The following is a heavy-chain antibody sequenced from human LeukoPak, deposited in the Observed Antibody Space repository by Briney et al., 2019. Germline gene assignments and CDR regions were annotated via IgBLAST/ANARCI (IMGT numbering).Heavy chain of an antibody. D-gene: IGHD3-10*01. J-gene: IGHJ4*02. CDR2: IKSKTDGGTT. V-gene: IGHV3-15*01. CDR1: GFTFSNAW. Sequence: GGSLRLSCAASGFTFSNAWMSWVRQAPGKGLEWVGRIKSKTDGGTTDYAAPVKGRFTISRDDSKNTLYLQMNSLKTEDTAVYCCTTDWQITMVRGVINLDYWGQGTLVTVSS. CDR3: TTDWQITMVRGVINLDY.